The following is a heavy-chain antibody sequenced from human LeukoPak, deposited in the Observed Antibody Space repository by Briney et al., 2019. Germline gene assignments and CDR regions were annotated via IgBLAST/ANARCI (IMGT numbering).Heavy chain of an antibody. J-gene: IGHJ5*02. Sequence: PSETLSLTCTVSGGSISSYYWSWIRQPAGKGLELIGRIHISGSTNYNPFLKSRVTMSVDTSKNQFSLKLSSVTAADTAMYYCARESGYSWFDPWGQGTLVTVSS. CDR1: GGSISSYY. CDR2: IHISGST. CDR3: ARESGYSWFDP. D-gene: IGHD6-13*01. V-gene: IGHV4-4*07.